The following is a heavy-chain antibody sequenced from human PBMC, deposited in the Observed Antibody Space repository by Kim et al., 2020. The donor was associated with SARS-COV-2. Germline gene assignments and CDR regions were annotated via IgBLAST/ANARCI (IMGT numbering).Heavy chain of an antibody. J-gene: IGHJ4*02. Sequence: SETLSLTCSVSGVSISTNYHYWGWVPQPPGKGLEWIGSVYNSGTTYYNPSLKSRVTISGDTSKNQFSLNMRSVTAADTAVYYCACNVGSTPDYYFDYWGRGALVTVSS. CDR1: GVSISTNYHY. CDR2: VYNSGTT. D-gene: IGHD1-26*01. V-gene: IGHV4-39*07. CDR3: ACNVGSTPDYYFDY.